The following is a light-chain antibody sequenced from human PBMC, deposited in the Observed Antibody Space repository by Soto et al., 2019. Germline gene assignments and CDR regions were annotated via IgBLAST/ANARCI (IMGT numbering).Light chain of an antibody. CDR3: QQYNNWWT. J-gene: IGKJ1*01. CDR2: GAS. Sequence: VMTQSPATLSVSPGERATLSRRASQSVSSSLAWYQQKPGQAPRLLIYGASTRATGIPARFSGSGSGTEFTLTISSLQSEDFAVYYCQQYNNWWTFGQGTKVDIK. CDR1: QSVSSS. V-gene: IGKV3-15*01.